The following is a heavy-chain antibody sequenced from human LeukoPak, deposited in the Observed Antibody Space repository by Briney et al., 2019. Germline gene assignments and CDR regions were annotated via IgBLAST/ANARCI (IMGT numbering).Heavy chain of an antibody. CDR2: INPNSGGT. Sequence: ASVKVSCKASGYTFTGYYMHWVRQAPGQGLEWMGWINPNSGGTNYAQKFQGRVTMTRDTSISTAYMELSRLRSDDTAVYYCARPLTGTGAYDYWGQGTPVTVSS. D-gene: IGHD1/OR15-1a*01. CDR1: GYTFTGYY. V-gene: IGHV1-2*02. CDR3: ARPLTGTGAYDY. J-gene: IGHJ4*02.